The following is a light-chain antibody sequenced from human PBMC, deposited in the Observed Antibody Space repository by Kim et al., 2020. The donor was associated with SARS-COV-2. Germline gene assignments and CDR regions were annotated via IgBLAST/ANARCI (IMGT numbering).Light chain of an antibody. CDR1: SCNIGNND. J-gene: IGLJ3*02. V-gene: IGLV1-51*01. Sequence: GPKGTCSSSGSSCNIGNNDVSWYQQLPGTAPKILIYDNNKRPSGIPDRFSGSKSGTSATLGITGLQTGDEADYYCGTWDSSLSAVVFGGGTQLTVL. CDR2: DNN. CDR3: GTWDSSLSAVV.